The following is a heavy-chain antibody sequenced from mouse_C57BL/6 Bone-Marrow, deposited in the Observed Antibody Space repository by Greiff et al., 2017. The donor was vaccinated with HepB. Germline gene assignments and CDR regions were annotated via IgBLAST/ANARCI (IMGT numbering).Heavy chain of an antibody. D-gene: IGHD2-3*01. CDR2: IHPNSGST. J-gene: IGHJ1*03. Sequence: QVQLQQPGAELVKPGASVKLSCKASGYTFTSYWMHWVKQRPGQGLEWIGMIHPNSGSTNYNEKFKSKATLTVDKSSSTAYMQLSSLTSEDSAVYYCARYYGYYWWYFDVWGTGTTVTVSS. CDR1: GYTFTSYW. V-gene: IGHV1-64*01. CDR3: ARYYGYYWWYFDV.